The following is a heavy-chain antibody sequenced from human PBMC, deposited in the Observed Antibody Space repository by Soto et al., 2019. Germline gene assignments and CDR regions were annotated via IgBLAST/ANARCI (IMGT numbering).Heavy chain of an antibody. J-gene: IGHJ6*02. Sequence: RGESLKISCKGSGYSFTSYWISWVRQMPGKGLEWMGRIDPSDSYTNYSPSFQGHVTISADKSISTAYLQWSSLKASDTAMYYCARHRGSIVGATGEYGMDVWGQGTTVTVSS. CDR1: GYSFTSYW. CDR3: ARHRGSIVGATGEYGMDV. D-gene: IGHD1-26*01. CDR2: IDPSDSYT. V-gene: IGHV5-10-1*01.